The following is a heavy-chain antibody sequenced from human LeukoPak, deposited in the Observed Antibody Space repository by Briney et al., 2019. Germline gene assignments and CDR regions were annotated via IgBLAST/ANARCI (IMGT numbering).Heavy chain of an antibody. D-gene: IGHD2-8*02. J-gene: IGHJ3*02. CDR3: ARDLAVFDAFDI. CDR2: INPNSGDT. V-gene: IGHV1-2*02. Sequence: GASVKVSCKASGYTFTGYYMHWVRQAPGQGLEWMGWINPNSGDTNYAQDFQGRVTMTRDTSISTAYMELRRLSYEDTAVYYCARDLAVFDAFDIWGQGTMVTVSS. CDR1: GYTFTGYY.